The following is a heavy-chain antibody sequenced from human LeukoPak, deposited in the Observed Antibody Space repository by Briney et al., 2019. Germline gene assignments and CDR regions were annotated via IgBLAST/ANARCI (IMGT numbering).Heavy chain of an antibody. CDR1: GFTVISNY. CDR3: ATTAYSSPRGY. V-gene: IGHV3-66*01. J-gene: IGHJ4*02. CDR2: IYSGGGT. D-gene: IGHD6-13*01. Sequence: QPGGSLRLSCAAAGFTVISNYISSVRQAPGKGLEWVSVIYSGGGTYYADSVKGRFTISRDNSKNTVYLQMNSLRAEDTAVYYCATTAYSSPRGYWGQGTLVTVSS.